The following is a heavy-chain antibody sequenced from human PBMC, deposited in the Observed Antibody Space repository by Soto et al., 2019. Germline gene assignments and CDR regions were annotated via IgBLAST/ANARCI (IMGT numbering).Heavy chain of an antibody. Sequence: EVQLVESGGGLVQPGRSLRLSCAASGFTFDNCGMHWVRQAPGKGLEWVAGISWDSSTIVYADSVKGRFIISRDDAKNSLYLQMDSLRGEDTALYYCVQGRYPTMATPLDHWGQGTQVIVSS. V-gene: IGHV3-9*01. CDR2: ISWDSSTI. J-gene: IGHJ4*02. CDR3: VQGRYPTMATPLDH. CDR1: GFTFDNCG. D-gene: IGHD2-15*01.